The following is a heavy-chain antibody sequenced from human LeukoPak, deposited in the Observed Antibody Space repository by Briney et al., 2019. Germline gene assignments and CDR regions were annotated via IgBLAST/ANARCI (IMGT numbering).Heavy chain of an antibody. CDR2: IGTAGDT. D-gene: IGHD6-19*01. J-gene: IGHJ4*02. Sequence: GGSLRLSCAASGFTFSSYDMHWVRQATGKGLEWVSAIGTAGDTYYPGSVKGRFTISRENAKNPLYLQMNSLRAGDTAVYYCARADSSGWYGASIDYWGQGTLVTVSS. CDR3: ARADSSGWYGASIDY. V-gene: IGHV3-13*01. CDR1: GFTFSSYD.